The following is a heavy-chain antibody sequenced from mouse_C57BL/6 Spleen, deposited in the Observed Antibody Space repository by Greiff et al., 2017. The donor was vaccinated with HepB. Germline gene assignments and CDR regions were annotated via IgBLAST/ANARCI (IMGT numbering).Heavy chain of an antibody. V-gene: IGHV5-9-1*02. Sequence: EVQRVESGEGLVKPGGSLKLSCAASGFTFSSYAMSWVRQTPEKRLEWVAYISSGGDYIYYADTVKGRFNISRDNARNTLYLQMSSLKSEDRAMYYCTRDDWYWYFDVWGTGTTVTVSS. D-gene: IGHD2-4*01. CDR2: ISSGGDYI. J-gene: IGHJ1*03. CDR3: TRDDWYWYFDV. CDR1: GFTFSSYA.